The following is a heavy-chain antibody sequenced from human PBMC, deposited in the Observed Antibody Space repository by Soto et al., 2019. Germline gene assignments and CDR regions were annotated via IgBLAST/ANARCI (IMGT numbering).Heavy chain of an antibody. J-gene: IGHJ4*02. CDR2: ISGSGGST. D-gene: IGHD3-9*01. CDR1: GFTFSSYA. Sequence: GGSLRLSCAASGFTFSSYAMSWVRQAPGKGLEWVSAISGSGGSTYYADSVKGRFTISRDNSKNTLYLQMNSLRAEDTAVYYCVEYYDILTGLDYWGQGTLVTVSS. CDR3: VEYYDILTGLDY. V-gene: IGHV3-23*01.